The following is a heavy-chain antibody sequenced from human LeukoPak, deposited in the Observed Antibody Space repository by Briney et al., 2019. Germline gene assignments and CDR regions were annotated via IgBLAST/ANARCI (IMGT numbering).Heavy chain of an antibody. V-gene: IGHV1-18*01. CDR2: ISAYNGHT. CDR1: GYTFTPYG. CDR3: AREKWEDSSGYFLLY. J-gene: IGHJ4*02. D-gene: IGHD3-22*01. Sequence: GASVKVSCKASGYTFTPYGISWVRQAPGQGLEWMGLISAYNGHTKFAQKFQDRVTMTTDTSTSTAYMELRSLRSDGTAVYYCAREKWEDSSGYFLLYWGQGTLVTVSS.